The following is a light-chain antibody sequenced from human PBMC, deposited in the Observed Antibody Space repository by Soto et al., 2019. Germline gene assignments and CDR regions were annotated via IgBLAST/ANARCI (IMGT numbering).Light chain of an antibody. CDR1: QRVSNSL. V-gene: IGKV3-20*01. CDR2: AAS. Sequence: EIVLTQSPGTLSLSPGERATLSCRASQRVSNSLVAWYQQKPGQAPRPLISAASSRATGIPDRFSGSGSGTDFTLTISSLEPEDFVVYYCQTYGDSLFTFGPGTKVETK. J-gene: IGKJ3*01. CDR3: QTYGDSLFT.